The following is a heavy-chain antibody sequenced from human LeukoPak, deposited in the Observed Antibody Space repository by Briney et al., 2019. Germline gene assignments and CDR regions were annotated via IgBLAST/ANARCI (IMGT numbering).Heavy chain of an antibody. CDR3: ARAFLVSARPTYFDY. CDR2: ISSSSSYI. D-gene: IGHD6-6*01. J-gene: IGHJ4*02. CDR1: GFTFSSYS. Sequence: PGGSLRLSCAASGFTFSSYSMNWVRQAPGKGLEWVSSISSSSSYIYYADSVKGRFTISRDNAKNSLYLQMNSLRAEGTAVYYCARAFLVSARPTYFDYWGQGTLVTVSS. V-gene: IGHV3-21*01.